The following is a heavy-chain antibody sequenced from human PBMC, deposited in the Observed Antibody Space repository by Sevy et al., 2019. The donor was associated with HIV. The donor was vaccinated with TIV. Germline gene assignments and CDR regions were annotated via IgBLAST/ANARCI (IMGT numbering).Heavy chain of an antibody. CDR2: FDPEDGET. CDR3: ATELYYYDSSGYYRGRYFDY. J-gene: IGHJ4*02. D-gene: IGHD3-22*01. Sequence: ASVKVSCKVSGYTLTELSMHWVRQAPGKGLEWMGGFDPEDGETIYAQKFQGRVTMTEDTSTDTAYMELSSLRSEDTAVYYCATELYYYDSSGYYRGRYFDYWGQGTLVTVSS. CDR1: GYTLTELS. V-gene: IGHV1-24*01.